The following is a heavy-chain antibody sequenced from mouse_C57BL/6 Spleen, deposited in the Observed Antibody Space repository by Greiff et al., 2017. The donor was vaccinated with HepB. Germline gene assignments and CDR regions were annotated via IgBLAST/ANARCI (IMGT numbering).Heavy chain of an antibody. Sequence: VQLQQSGAELARPGASVKMSCKASGYTFTSYTMHWVKQSPGQGLEWIGYINPSSGYTKYNQKFKDKATLTADKSSSTAYMQLSSLTSEDSAVYYCARGPFAYWGQGTLVTVSA. CDR2: INPSSGYT. CDR3: ARGPFAY. J-gene: IGHJ3*01. V-gene: IGHV1-4*01. CDR1: GYTFTSYT.